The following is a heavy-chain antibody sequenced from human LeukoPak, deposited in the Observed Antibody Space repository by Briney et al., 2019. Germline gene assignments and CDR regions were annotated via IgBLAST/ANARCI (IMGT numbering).Heavy chain of an antibody. CDR2: INHSGST. CDR3: ARGVDYYDSSGYYI. D-gene: IGHD3-22*01. Sequence: SETLSLTCAVYGGSFSGYYWSWIRQPPGKGLEWIGEINHSGSTNYNPSLKSRVTISVDTSKNQFSLKLSSVTAADTAVYYCARGVDYYDSSGYYIWGQGTLVTVSS. J-gene: IGHJ4*02. V-gene: IGHV4-34*01. CDR1: GGSFSGYY.